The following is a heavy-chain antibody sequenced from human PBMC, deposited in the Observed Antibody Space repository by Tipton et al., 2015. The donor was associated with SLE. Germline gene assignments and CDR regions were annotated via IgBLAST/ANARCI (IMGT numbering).Heavy chain of an antibody. J-gene: IGHJ4*02. CDR2: ISSSGSTI. D-gene: IGHD6-19*01. CDR1: GFTFSSYE. Sequence: GSLRLSCAASGFTFSSYEMNWVRQAPGKGLEWVSYISSSGSTIYYADPVKGRFTISRDNAKNSLYLQMNSLRAEDTAVYYCAREVAGTAHYWGQGTLVTVSS. CDR3: AREVAGTAHY. V-gene: IGHV3-48*03.